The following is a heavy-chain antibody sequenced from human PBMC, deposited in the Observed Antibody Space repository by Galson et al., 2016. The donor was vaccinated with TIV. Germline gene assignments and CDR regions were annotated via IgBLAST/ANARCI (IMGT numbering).Heavy chain of an antibody. Sequence: QSGAEVKKPGESLKISCKGSGSSFTRYWIAWVRQMPGKGLEWMGIIYPGDSDTRNSPSFQGQVTFSADKSINTAYLQWSSLKASDTAMYYCARRGRYCSGATCYSAFDIWGQGTMVTVSS. V-gene: IGHV5-51*03. J-gene: IGHJ3*02. D-gene: IGHD2-15*01. CDR1: GSSFTRYW. CDR2: IYPGDSDT. CDR3: ARRGRYCSGATCYSAFDI.